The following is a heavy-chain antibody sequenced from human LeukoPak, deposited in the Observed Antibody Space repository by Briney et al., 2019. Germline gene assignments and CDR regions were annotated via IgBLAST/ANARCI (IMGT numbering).Heavy chain of an antibody. D-gene: IGHD5-18*01. CDR1: GGSSSGYY. CDR3: ARGTWIQLWFMDV. J-gene: IGHJ6*04. Sequence: PSGTLSLTCAVYGGSSSGYYWSWIRQPPGKGLEWIGEINHSGSTNYNPSLKSRVTISVDTSKNQFSLKLSSVTAADTAVYYCARGTWIQLWFMDVWGKGATVTVSS. V-gene: IGHV4-34*01. CDR2: INHSGST.